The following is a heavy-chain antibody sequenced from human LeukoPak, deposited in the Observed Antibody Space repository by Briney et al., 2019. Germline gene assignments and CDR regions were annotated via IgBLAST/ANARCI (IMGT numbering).Heavy chain of an antibody. V-gene: IGHV4-59*01. D-gene: IGHD6-13*01. J-gene: IGHJ4*02. CDR2: IYYSGST. CDR1: GGSISSYY. CDR3: ARNAVPGYSSSWFDY. Sequence: SSETLSLTCTVSGGSISSYYWSWIRQPPGKGLEWIGYIYYSGSTSYNPSLKSRVTISVDTSKNRFSLKLSSVTAADTAVYYCARNAVPGYSSSWFDYWGQGTLVTVSS.